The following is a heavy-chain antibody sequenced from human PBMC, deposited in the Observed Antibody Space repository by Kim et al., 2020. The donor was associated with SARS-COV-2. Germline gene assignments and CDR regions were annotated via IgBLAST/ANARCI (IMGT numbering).Heavy chain of an antibody. J-gene: IGHJ6*02. V-gene: IGHV3-48*02. D-gene: IGHD3-22*01. CDR2: ISSSSSTI. CDR3: ARDYYDSSGYWDPYYYYGMDV. CDR1: GFTFSSYS. Sequence: GGSLRLSCAASGFTFSSYSMNWVRQAPGKGLEWVSYISSSSSTIYYADSVKGRFTISRDNAKNSLYLQMNSLRDEDTAVYYCARDYYDSSGYWDPYYYYGMDVWGQRTTVTVSS.